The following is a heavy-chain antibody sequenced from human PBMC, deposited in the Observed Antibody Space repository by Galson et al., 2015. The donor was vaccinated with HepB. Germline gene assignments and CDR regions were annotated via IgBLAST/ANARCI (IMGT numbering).Heavy chain of an antibody. CDR2: IIPIFGTA. Sequence: SVKLSCKASGGTFSSYAISWVRQAPGQGLEWMGGIIPIFGTANYAQKFQGRVTITADESTSTAYMELSSLGSEDTAVYYCARTFYYYCSGSWIDYFDYWGQGTLVTVSS. CDR1: GGTFSSYA. CDR3: ARTFYYYCSGSWIDYFDY. V-gene: IGHV1-69*13. D-gene: IGHD3-10*01. J-gene: IGHJ4*02.